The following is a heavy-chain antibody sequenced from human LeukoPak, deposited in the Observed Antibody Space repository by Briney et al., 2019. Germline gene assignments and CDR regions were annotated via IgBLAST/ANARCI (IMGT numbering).Heavy chain of an antibody. CDR1: GVSVSSTY. CDR2: IYSGGTI. V-gene: IGHV3-66*01. D-gene: IGHD6-6*01. Sequence: GGSLRLSCPASGVSVSSTYMSWVRQAPGKGLEWVSVIYSGGTIYYADSVKGRFTISRDNSKNTLYLQMNSLRVEDTAVYYCARLKVQLARRWWFDPWGQGTLVTVSS. J-gene: IGHJ5*02. CDR3: ARLKVQLARRWWFDP.